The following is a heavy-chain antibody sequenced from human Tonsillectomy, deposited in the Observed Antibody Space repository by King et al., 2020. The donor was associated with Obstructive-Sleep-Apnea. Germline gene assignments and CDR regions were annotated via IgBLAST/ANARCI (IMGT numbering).Heavy chain of an antibody. J-gene: IGHJ4*02. V-gene: IGHV3-74*01. CDR1: GFTFSSYW. CDR2: INSDGGSQ. D-gene: IGHD3-16*01. CDR3: ARVMRGSLDY. Sequence: VQLVESGGGLVQPGGSLRLSCAASGFTFSSYWMHWVRQAPGKGLVWVSRINSDGGSQSYAASVKGRFTISRDNAKNTLYLQMNSLRAEDTAVYYCARVMRGSLDYWGQGTLVTVSS.